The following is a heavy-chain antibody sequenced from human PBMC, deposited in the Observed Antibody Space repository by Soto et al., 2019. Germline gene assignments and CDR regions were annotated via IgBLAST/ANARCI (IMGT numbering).Heavy chain of an antibody. CDR1: GYTFANSA. V-gene: IGHV1-3*01. D-gene: IGHD1-26*01. CDR3: TRDGPVVGATDFDY. CDR2: INAGNGNT. J-gene: IGHJ4*02. Sequence: VQLVQSGAEVKKPGASVRVSCKASGYTFANSAMHWVRQAPGQSLEWMGWINAGNGNTRYSEKFQGRVALTRDTSAITGFMELSSLRSEDTAVYYCTRDGPVVGATDFDYWGQGTLVTVSS.